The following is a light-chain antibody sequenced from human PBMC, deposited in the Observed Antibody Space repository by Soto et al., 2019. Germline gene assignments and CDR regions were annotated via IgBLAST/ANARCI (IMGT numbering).Light chain of an antibody. J-gene: IGKJ4*02. Sequence: TRPCYRGERTTLYCRASQTVRNNYLAWYQQKPGQAPRLLIYGASSRATGIPDRFSGRGSGPDFSLPIICLEPEDFAVYFCQQRSSWPLTFGGGTKVDI. V-gene: IGKV3D-20*02. CDR1: QTVRNNY. CDR3: QQRSSWPLT. CDR2: GAS.